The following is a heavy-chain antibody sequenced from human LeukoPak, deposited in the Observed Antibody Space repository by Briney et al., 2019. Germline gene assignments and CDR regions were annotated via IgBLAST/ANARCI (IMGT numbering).Heavy chain of an antibody. D-gene: IGHD1-20*01. CDR2: IIPIFGTA. J-gene: IGHJ2*01. CDR1: GGTFSSYA. V-gene: IGHV1-69*13. Sequence: SVKVSCKASGGTFSSYAISWVRQAPGQGLEWMGGIIPIFGTANYAQKFQGRVTITADESTSTAYMELSSLRSEDTAVYYCARWVHRYNWNDAWYFDLWGRGTLVTVSS. CDR3: ARWVHRYNWNDAWYFDL.